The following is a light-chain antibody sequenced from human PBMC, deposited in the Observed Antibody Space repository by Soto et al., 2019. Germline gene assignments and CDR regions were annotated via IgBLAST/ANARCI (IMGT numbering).Light chain of an antibody. CDR2: DAS. V-gene: IGKV1-5*01. J-gene: IGKJ4*01. CDR1: QSISSW. CDR3: QQYWGT. Sequence: DIQMTQSPSTLSASVGDRVTITCRASQSISSWLAWYQQKPGKAPKLLIYDASSLESGVPSRFSGSGSGTEFTLTIRSLQPDDFATYYCQQYWGTFGGGTKVEIK.